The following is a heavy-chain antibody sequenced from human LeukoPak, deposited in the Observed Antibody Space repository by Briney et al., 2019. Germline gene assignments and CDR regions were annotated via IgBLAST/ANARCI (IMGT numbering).Heavy chain of an antibody. Sequence: GGSLRLSCAASGFTFSSYAMHWVRQAPGKGLEWVAVISYDGSNKYYADSVKGRFTISRDNSKNTLCLQMNSLRAEDTAVYYCARDRGYCSSTSCYALYYFDYWGQGTLVTVSS. V-gene: IGHV3-30*04. J-gene: IGHJ4*02. CDR2: ISYDGSNK. CDR3: ARDRGYCSSTSCYALYYFDY. D-gene: IGHD2-2*03. CDR1: GFTFSSYA.